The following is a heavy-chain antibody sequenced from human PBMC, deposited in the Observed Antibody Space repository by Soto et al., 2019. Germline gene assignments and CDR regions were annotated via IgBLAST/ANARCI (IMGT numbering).Heavy chain of an antibody. J-gene: IGHJ4*02. V-gene: IGHV3-72*01. D-gene: IGHD4-4*01. CDR2: TRNKAYRYTT. CDR3: ARAYYSNWSGSHFDY. Sequence: EVQLVESGGGLVQPGGSLRLSCAASGFTFSDHYMDWVRQAPGKGLEWVGRTRNKAYRYTTEYAASVKGRFTISRDDLNSSLYLQMDSQKTEDTARDYLARAYYSNWSGSHFDYWGQGTLVNVSS. CDR1: GFTFSDHY.